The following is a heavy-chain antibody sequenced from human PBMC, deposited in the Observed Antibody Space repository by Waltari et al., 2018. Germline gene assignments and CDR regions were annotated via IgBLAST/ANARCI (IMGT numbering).Heavy chain of an antibody. J-gene: IGHJ5*02. Sequence: EVQLLESGGGLVHPGGSLRLSCAASGFTFRTYGVTWVRQAPGKGLEWVSGITGSGGDTYYADSVRGRFTISRDNSKNTLYLQMNTLKAEDTAIYYCAKGPDIDFWSALFDPWGQGTLVTVSS. CDR2: ITGSGGDT. CDR3: AKGPDIDFWSALFDP. CDR1: GFTFRTYG. V-gene: IGHV3-23*01. D-gene: IGHD3-3*01.